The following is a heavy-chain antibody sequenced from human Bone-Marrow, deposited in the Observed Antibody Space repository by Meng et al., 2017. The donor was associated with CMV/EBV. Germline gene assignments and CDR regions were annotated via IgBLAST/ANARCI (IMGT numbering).Heavy chain of an antibody. CDR3: ARDPHFGALDY. J-gene: IGHJ4*02. CDR2: IKFDGGEI. D-gene: IGHD3-10*01. V-gene: IGHV3-7*01. Sequence: GESLKISCAASGFTFSSSWMSWVRQAPGKGLEWVANIKFDGGEIYYVDPVKGRFTISRDNAKNSLYLQMNGLRAEDTAVYYCARDPHFGALDYWGQGTRVTVSS. CDR1: GFTFSSSW.